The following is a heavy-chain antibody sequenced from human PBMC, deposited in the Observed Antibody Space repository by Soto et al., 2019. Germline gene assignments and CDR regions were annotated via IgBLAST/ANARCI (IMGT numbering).Heavy chain of an antibody. CDR3: ARDSHCTNGVCYNDYYYMDV. D-gene: IGHD2-8*01. CDR2: INAGNGNT. CDR1: GYTFTSYA. Sequence: ASVKVSCKASGYTFTSYAMHWVRQAPGQRLEGMGWINAGNGNTKYSQKFQGRVTITRDTSASTAYMELSSLRSEDTAVYYCARDSHCTNGVCYNDYYYMDVWGKGTTDTVSS. V-gene: IGHV1-3*01. J-gene: IGHJ6*03.